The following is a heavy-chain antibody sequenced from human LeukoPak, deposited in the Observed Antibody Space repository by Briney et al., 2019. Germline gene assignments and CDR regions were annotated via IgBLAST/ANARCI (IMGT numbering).Heavy chain of an antibody. Sequence: GGSLRLSCAASGFTFSSYGMHWVRQAPGKGLEWVAVIWYDGSNKYYADSVKGRFTISRDDSKNTLYLQMNSLRAEDTAVYYCARAQRGGMTTVTIIDYWGQGTLVTVSS. CDR3: ARAQRGGMTTVTIIDY. V-gene: IGHV3-33*01. CDR2: IWYDGSNK. CDR1: GFTFSSYG. J-gene: IGHJ4*02. D-gene: IGHD4-17*01.